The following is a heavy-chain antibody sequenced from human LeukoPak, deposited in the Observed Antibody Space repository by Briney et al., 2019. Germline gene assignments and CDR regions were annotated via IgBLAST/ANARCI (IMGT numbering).Heavy chain of an antibody. CDR2: IIPIFGTA. D-gene: IGHD2-2*01. V-gene: IGHV1-69*01. Sequence: ASVKVSCKASGGTFSSYAISWVRQAPGQGLEWMGGIIPIFGTANYAQKFQGRVTITADESTSTAYMELSSLRSEDTAVYYCARAIVVVPAEPYYYYYMDVWGKGTTVTVSS. CDR3: ARAIVVVPAEPYYYYYMDV. J-gene: IGHJ6*03. CDR1: GGTFSSYA.